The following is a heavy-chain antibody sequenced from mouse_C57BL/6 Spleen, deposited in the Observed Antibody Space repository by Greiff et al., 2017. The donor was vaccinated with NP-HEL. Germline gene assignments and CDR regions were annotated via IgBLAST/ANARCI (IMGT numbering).Heavy chain of an antibody. V-gene: IGHV1-69*01. J-gene: IGHJ3*01. Sequence: VQLQQPGPELVMPGASVKLSCKASGYTFTSYWMHWVKQRPGQGLEWIGEIDPSDSYTNYNQKFKGKSTLTVDKSSNTAYMQLRSLTSEVSAVYYWASPNWDRTAWFAYWGQGTLVTVSA. CDR2: IDPSDSYT. CDR1: GYTFTSYW. D-gene: IGHD4-1*01. CDR3: ASPNWDRTAWFAY.